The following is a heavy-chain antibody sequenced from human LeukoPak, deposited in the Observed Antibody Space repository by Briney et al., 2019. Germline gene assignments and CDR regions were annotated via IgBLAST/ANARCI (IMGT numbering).Heavy chain of an antibody. V-gene: IGHV4-30-2*01. Sequence: SETLSLTCAVSGGSFSSGGYSWSWIRQPPGKGLEWIGYIYHSGGTYYNPSLKSRVTISVDRSKNQFSLKLSSVTAADTAVYYCATLYDYVWGSYFDYWGQGTLVTVSS. CDR1: GGSFSSGGYS. CDR2: IYHSGGT. J-gene: IGHJ4*02. D-gene: IGHD3-16*01. CDR3: ATLYDYVWGSYFDY.